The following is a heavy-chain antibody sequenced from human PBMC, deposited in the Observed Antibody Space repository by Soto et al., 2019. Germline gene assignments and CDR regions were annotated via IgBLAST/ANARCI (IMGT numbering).Heavy chain of an antibody. D-gene: IGHD1-7*01. J-gene: IGHJ5*02. CDR3: ARSFNWHYGINWFDP. CDR1: GGTFSSYA. V-gene: IGHV1-69*06. Sequence: SVKVSCKASGGTFSSYAISWVRQAPGQGLEWMGGIIPIFGTANYAQKFQGRVTITADKSTSTAYMELSSLRSEDTAVYYCARSFNWHYGINWFDPWGQGTLVTVSS. CDR2: IIPIFGTA.